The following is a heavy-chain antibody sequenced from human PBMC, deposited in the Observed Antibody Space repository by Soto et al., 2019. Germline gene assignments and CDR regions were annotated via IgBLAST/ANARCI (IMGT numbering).Heavy chain of an antibody. CDR2: ISGSGSTI. J-gene: IGHJ4*02. Sequence: GGSLRLSCAASGFTFSSYEMNWVRQAPGKGLEWVSYISGSGSTIYYADSVKGRFTISRDNAKNSLYLQMNSLTVEDTAIYYCARDPPRRNGYNSGEFDYWGQGTRVTVSS. CDR3: ARDPPRRNGYNSGEFDY. V-gene: IGHV3-48*03. D-gene: IGHD1-26*01. CDR1: GFTFSSYE.